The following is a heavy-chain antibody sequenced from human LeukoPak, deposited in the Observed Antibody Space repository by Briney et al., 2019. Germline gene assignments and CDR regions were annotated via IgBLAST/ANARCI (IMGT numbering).Heavy chain of an antibody. J-gene: IGHJ4*02. Sequence: PSETLSLTCAVYGGSFSGYYWSWIRHPPGKGLEWIGEINHSGSTNYNPSLKSRVTISVDTSKNQFSLKLSSVTAADTAVYYCARFPPYGEMATMGRDYWGKETLVTVSS. CDR1: GGSFSGYY. CDR2: INHSGST. CDR3: ARFPPYGEMATMGRDY. V-gene: IGHV4-34*01. D-gene: IGHD5-24*01.